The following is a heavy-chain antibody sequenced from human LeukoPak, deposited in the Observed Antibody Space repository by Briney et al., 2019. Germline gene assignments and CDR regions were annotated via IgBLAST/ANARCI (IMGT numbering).Heavy chain of an antibody. CDR2: IFASGCT. Sequence: SETLSLTCTVSGASINSDYWTWVRQVAGKGLEWIGRIFASGCTNYNPYLRSRITMSVDTSKNQFSLDLSSVTAADTGVYYCVRVWAPRGEKSSFASWGQGTLVTVSS. CDR3: VRVWAPRGEKSSFAS. D-gene: IGHD3-10*01. V-gene: IGHV4-4*07. CDR1: GASINSDY. J-gene: IGHJ4*02.